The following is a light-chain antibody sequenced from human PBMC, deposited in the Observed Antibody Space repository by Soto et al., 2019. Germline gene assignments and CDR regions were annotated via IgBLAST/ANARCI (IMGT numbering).Light chain of an antibody. J-gene: IGKJ1*01. CDR1: QGLKF. Sequence: DLQMTQSPSSVSASVGDTVTITCRASQGLKFLAWYQQKPGKAPKLLIYKASSLESGVPSRFSGSGSGTEFTLTISSLQPDDFATYYCQQYNSYPWTFGQGTKVEIK. V-gene: IGKV1-5*03. CDR3: QQYNSYPWT. CDR2: KAS.